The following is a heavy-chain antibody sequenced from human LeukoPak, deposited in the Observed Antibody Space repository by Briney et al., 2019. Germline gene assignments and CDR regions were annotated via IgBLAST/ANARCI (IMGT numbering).Heavy chain of an antibody. V-gene: IGHV1-8*01. CDR3: ARGLDYGLYYWYYYMDV. J-gene: IGHJ6*03. Sequence: ASVKVSCKASGYTFTSYDINWVRQATGQGLEWMGWMNPNSGNTGYAQKFQGRVTMTRNTSISTAYMELSGLRSEDTAVYYCARGLDYGLYYWYYYMDVWGKGTTVTVSS. CDR1: GYTFTSYD. CDR2: MNPNSGNT. D-gene: IGHD4-17*01.